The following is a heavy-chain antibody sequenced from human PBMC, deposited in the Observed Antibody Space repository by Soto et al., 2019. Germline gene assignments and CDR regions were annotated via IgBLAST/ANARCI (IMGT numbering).Heavy chain of an antibody. V-gene: IGHV1-46*01. CDR1: GYTFTSYY. CDR3: ARVYSSSWFPYYYYGMDV. D-gene: IGHD6-13*01. J-gene: IGHJ6*02. CDR2: INPSGGST. Sequence: ASVKVSCKASGYTFTSYYMHWVRQAPGQGLEWMGIINPSGGSTSYAQKFQGRVTMTRDTSTSTVYMELSSLRSEDTAVYYCARVYSSSWFPYYYYGMDVWGQGTTVTVSS.